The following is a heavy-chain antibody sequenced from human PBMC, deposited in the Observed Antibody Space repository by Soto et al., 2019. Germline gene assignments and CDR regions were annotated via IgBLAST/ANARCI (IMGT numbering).Heavy chain of an antibody. J-gene: IGHJ5*02. CDR3: ARGSGGSCYGCESNWFDP. CDR1: GYTFTGYY. V-gene: IGHV1-2*04. CDR2: INPNSGGT. Sequence: ASVKVSCKASGYTFTGYYMHWVRQAPGQGLEWMGWINPNSGGTNYAQKFQGWVTMTRDTSISTAYMVLSRLRSDDTAVYYCARGSGGSCYGCESNWFDPWGQGTLVTVFS. D-gene: IGHD2-15*01.